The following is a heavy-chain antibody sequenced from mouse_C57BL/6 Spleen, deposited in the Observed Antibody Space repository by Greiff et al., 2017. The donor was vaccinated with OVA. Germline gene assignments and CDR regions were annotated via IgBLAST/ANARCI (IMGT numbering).Heavy chain of an antibody. D-gene: IGHD1-1*01. Sequence: QVQLQQPGAELVRPGSSVKLSCKASGYTFTSYWMHWVKQRPIQGLEWIGNIDPSDSETHYNQKFKDKATLTVDKSSSTAYMQLSSLTSEDSAVYDCARRTVVARDWYFDVWGTGTTVTVSS. CDR3: ARRTVVARDWYFDV. V-gene: IGHV1-52*01. J-gene: IGHJ1*03. CDR1: GYTFTSYW. CDR2: IDPSDSET.